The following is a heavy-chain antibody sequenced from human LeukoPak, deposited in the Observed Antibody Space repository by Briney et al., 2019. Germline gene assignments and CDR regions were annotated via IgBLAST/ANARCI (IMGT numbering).Heavy chain of an antibody. Sequence: ASVKVSCKASGYTFIGYYMHWVRQAPGQGLEWMGRINPNSGGTNYAQKFQGWVTMTWDTSISTAYMELSRLRSDDTAIYYCAREAITIVRGVVDYWGQGTLVTVSS. J-gene: IGHJ4*02. CDR2: INPNSGGT. CDR1: GYTFIGYY. D-gene: IGHD3-10*01. CDR3: AREAITIVRGVVDY. V-gene: IGHV1-2*04.